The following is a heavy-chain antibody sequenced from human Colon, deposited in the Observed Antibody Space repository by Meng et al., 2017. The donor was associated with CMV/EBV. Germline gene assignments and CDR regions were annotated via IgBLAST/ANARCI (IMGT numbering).Heavy chain of an antibody. Sequence: GGSLRLSCPASGFTFSSYAMHWVRQAPGKGLEWVAVISYDGSNKYYADSVKGRFTISRDNSKNTLYLQMNSLRAEDTAVYYCAREMYQLLYSAELVNWFDPWGQGTLVTVSS. D-gene: IGHD2-2*02. V-gene: IGHV3-30-3*01. J-gene: IGHJ5*02. CDR2: ISYDGSNK. CDR1: GFTFSSYA. CDR3: AREMYQLLYSAELVNWFDP.